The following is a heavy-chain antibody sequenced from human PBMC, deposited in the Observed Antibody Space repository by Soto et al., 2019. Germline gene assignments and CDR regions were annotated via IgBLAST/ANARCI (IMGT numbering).Heavy chain of an antibody. D-gene: IGHD3-16*01. J-gene: IGHJ4*02. V-gene: IGHV4-61*01. CDR1: GGSVSSGSYY. CDR3: ARFGVTVDY. Sequence: PXETLSLTCTVSGGSVSSGSYYWSWIRQPPGKGLEWIGYIYYSGSTNYNPSLKSRVTISVDTSKNQFSLKLSSVTAADTAVYYCARFGVTVDYWGQGTLVTVSS. CDR2: IYYSGST.